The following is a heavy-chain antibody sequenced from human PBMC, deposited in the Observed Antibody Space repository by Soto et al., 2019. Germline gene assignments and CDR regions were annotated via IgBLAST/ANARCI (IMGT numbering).Heavy chain of an antibody. CDR1: GYSFTSYW. Sequence: GESLKISCKGSGYSFTSYWIGWVRQVPGKGLEWMGIIYPGDSDTRYSPSFQGQVTISADKSISTAYLQWSSLKASDTAMYYCASASRQQLGYYGMDVWGQGTTVTVSS. J-gene: IGHJ6*02. CDR2: IYPGDSDT. D-gene: IGHD6-13*01. V-gene: IGHV5-51*01. CDR3: ASASRQQLGYYGMDV.